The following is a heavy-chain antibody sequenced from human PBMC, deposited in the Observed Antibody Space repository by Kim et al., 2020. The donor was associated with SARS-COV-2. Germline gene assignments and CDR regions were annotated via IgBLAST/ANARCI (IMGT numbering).Heavy chain of an antibody. Sequence: SDTLSLTCAVYGGSFSGYYWSWIRQPPGKGLEWIGEINHSGSTNYNPSLKSRVTISVDTSKNQFSLKLSSVTAADTAVYYCARIPSQNKLRLITMVRGVIVDAFDIWGQGTMVTVSS. CDR3: ARIPSQNKLRLITMVRGVIVDAFDI. D-gene: IGHD3-10*01. J-gene: IGHJ3*02. V-gene: IGHV4-34*01. CDR1: GGSFSGYY. CDR2: INHSGST.